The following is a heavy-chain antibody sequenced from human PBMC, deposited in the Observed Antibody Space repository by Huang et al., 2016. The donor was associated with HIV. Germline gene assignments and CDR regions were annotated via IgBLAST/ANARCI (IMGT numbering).Heavy chain of an antibody. Sequence: EVQLVQSGAEVKKPGESLKISCKGSGYRFRSNWIGWVRQMPGKGLEWIGIIYTGDSDTRYSPSFQGQVTISADKSINTAYLQWSSLKASDTAMYYCARLIGSPSFYYGLDVWAKGPRSPSP. V-gene: IGHV5-51*01. CDR3: ARLIGSPSFYYGLDV. D-gene: IGHD3-10*01. CDR2: IYTGDSDT. CDR1: GYRFRSNW. J-gene: IGHJ6*02.